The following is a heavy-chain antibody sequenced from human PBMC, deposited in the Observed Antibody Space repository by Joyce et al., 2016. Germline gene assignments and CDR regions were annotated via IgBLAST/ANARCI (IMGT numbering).Heavy chain of an antibody. CDR1: GFSFTDYY. CDR3: ARGCSSGRYGLHV. V-gene: IGHV1-2*02. D-gene: IGHD6-19*01. Sequence: QVHLVQSGAEVKKPGASVKVSCNASGFSFTDYYIYWMRQAPGQVLDWMGCINPNSGGSHHAQKMQGRPTMTRDTSISTAYMELSRLRSDDTAVIYCARGCSSGRYGLHVWGTGTTVTVSS. J-gene: IGHJ6*04. CDR2: INPNSGGS.